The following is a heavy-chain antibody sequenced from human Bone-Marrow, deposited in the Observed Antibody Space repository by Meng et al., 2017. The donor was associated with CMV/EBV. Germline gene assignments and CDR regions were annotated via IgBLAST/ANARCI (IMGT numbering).Heavy chain of an antibody. J-gene: IGHJ4*02. CDR3: ARRGSGSYYNGPNFDY. V-gene: IGHV5-51*01. CDR1: YSFPSYW. CDR2: IYPGDSDT. D-gene: IGHD3-10*01. Sequence: YSFPSYWIGWVRQLPGKGLEWMGIIYPGDSDTRYSPSFQGQVTISADKSISTAYLQWSSLKASDTAMYYCARRGSGSYYNGPNFDYWGQGTLVTVSS.